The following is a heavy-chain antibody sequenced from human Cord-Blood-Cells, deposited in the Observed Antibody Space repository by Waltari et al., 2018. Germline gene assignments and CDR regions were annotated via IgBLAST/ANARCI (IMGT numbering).Heavy chain of an antibody. CDR1: GFTFSSYA. D-gene: IGHD1-7*01. V-gene: IGHV3-30-3*01. CDR3: ARGRAGTTYS. J-gene: IGHJ4*02. CDR2: ISYGGSNK. Sequence: QVQLVESGGGVVQPGRSLRLSCAASGFTFSSYAMHWVRQAPGKGLEWVAVISYGGSNKYYADSVKGRFTISRDNSKNTLYLQMNFMRAEDTAVYYCARGRAGTTYSWGQGTLVTVSS.